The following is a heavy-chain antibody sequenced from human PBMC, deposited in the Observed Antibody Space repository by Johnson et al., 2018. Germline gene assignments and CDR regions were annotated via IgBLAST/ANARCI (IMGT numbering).Heavy chain of an antibody. J-gene: IGHJ3*02. CDR1: GFTFRTYT. Sequence: VQLLESGGGLVKPGGSLSLSCAASGFTFRTYTMSWVRQAPGQGLEWVSSISGSSLYKYYADSMKGRFTISRDNAKNLLDLHMIGLRAEDTGVYYCARDSGIIVAPAPDAFDIWGQGTVVTVSS. D-gene: IGHD2-2*01. CDR3: ARDSGIIVAPAPDAFDI. CDR2: ISGSSLYK. V-gene: IGHV3-21*06.